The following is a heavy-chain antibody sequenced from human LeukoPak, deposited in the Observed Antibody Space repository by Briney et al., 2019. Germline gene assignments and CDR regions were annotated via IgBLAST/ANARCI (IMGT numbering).Heavy chain of an antibody. CDR1: GGSFSGYY. CDR3: ARDPVHYNGSGSQPNYYYYYGMDV. V-gene: IGHV4-34*01. J-gene: IGHJ6*04. D-gene: IGHD3-10*01. CDR2: INHSGST. Sequence: SETLSLTCAVYGGSFSGYYWSWIRQPPGKGLEWIGEINHSGSTNYNPSLKSRVTISVDTSKNQFSLKLSSVTAADTAVYYCARDPVHYNGSGSQPNYYYYYGMDVWGKGTTVTVSS.